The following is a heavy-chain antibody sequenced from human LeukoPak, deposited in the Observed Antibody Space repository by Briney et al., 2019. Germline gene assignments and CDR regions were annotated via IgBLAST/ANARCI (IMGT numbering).Heavy chain of an antibody. CDR3: ARDKVLYSSSWYYFDH. D-gene: IGHD6-13*01. V-gene: IGHV3-30-3*01. Sequence: GGSLRLSCAASGFTFSSYAMHWVRQAPGKGLEWVAVISYDGSNKYYADSVKGRFTISRDNSKNTLYLQMNSLRAEDTAVYYCARDKVLYSSSWYYFDHLGQGTLVTVSS. CDR1: GFTFSSYA. CDR2: ISYDGSNK. J-gene: IGHJ4*02.